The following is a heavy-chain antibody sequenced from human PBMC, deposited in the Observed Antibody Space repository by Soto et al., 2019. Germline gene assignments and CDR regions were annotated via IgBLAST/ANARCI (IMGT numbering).Heavy chain of an antibody. D-gene: IGHD5-18*01. Sequence: QVQLVQSGAEVKKPGASVKVSCKASGYTFTSYGISWVRQAPGQGLEWMGWISAYNGNTNYAQKLQGRVTMTTDTSTSTAYMERRSARSEGTAVYCCARERDTAHRPKARYDYCMDVWGQGTTVTVSS. CDR1: GYTFTSYG. J-gene: IGHJ6*02. CDR2: ISAYNGNT. CDR3: ARERDTAHRPKARYDYCMDV. V-gene: IGHV1-18*01.